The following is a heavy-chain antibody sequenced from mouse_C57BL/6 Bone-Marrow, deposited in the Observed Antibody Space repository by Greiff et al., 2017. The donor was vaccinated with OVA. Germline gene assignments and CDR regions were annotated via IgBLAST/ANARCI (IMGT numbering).Heavy chain of an antibody. CDR3: ARSSPLRRDLDY. CDR2: ISYDGSN. J-gene: IGHJ2*01. CDR1: GYSITSGYY. Sequence: EVKLMESGPGLVKPSQSLSLTCSVTGYSITSGYYWNWIRQFPGNKLEWMGYISYDGSNNYNPSLKNRISITRDTSKNQFFLKLNAVTTEDTATYSCARSSPLRRDLDYWGQGTTLTVSS. V-gene: IGHV3-6*01. D-gene: IGHD2-12*01.